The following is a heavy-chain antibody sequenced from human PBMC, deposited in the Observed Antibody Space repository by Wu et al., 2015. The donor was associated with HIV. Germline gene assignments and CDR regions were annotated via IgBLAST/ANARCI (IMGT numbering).Heavy chain of an antibody. V-gene: IGHV1-69*05. CDR1: GGTFSSYA. Sequence: QVQLVQSGAEVKKPGSSVKVSCKASGGTFSSYAISWVRQTPGQGLEWMGGIIPIFGTANYAQKFQGRVTITTDESTSTAYMELSSLRSEDTAVYYCARDPDYYGSGVTYYGMDVVGPRDHGHRLL. CDR3: ARDPDYYGSGVTYYGMDV. J-gene: IGHJ6*02. D-gene: IGHD3-10*01. CDR2: IIPIFGTA.